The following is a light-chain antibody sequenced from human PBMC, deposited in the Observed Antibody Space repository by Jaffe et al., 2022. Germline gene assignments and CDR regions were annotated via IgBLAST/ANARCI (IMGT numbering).Light chain of an antibody. Sequence: DIVMTQSPDSLAVSLGERATINCKSSQSVLYSSNNKNYLAWYQQKPGQPPKLLIYWASTREFGVPDRFSGSGSGTDFTLTISSLQAEDVAVYYCQQYYSIPPTFGQGTKVEIK. CDR3: QQYYSIPPT. CDR2: WAS. V-gene: IGKV4-1*01. J-gene: IGKJ1*01. CDR1: QSVLYSSNNKNY.